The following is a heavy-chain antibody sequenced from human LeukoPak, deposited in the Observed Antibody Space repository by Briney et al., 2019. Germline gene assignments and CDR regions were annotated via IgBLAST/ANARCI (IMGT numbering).Heavy chain of an antibody. CDR3: AKDGSIAAAGYYYYGMDV. D-gene: IGHD6-13*01. CDR2: ISGSGGST. CDR1: GFTFSSYA. Sequence: GGPLRLSCAASGFTFSSYAMSWVRQAPGKGLEWVSAISGSGGSTYYADSVKGRCTISRDNSKNTLYLQMNSLRAEDTAVYYCAKDGSIAAAGYYYYGMDVWGQGTTVTVSS. J-gene: IGHJ6*02. V-gene: IGHV3-23*01.